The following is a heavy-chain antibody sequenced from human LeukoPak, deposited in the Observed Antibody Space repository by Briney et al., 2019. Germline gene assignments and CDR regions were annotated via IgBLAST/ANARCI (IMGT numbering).Heavy chain of an antibody. D-gene: IGHD6-13*01. Sequence: GESLKISCKGSGYSFTSYWIGWVRQLPGKGLEWMGIIYPGDSDTRYSPSFQGQVTISADKSISTAYLQWSSLKASATAMYYYWTRIMVVGAAADYYYYYMDVWGKGTTVTVSS. V-gene: IGHV5-51*01. CDR1: GYSFTSYW. J-gene: IGHJ6*03. CDR2: IYPGDSDT. CDR3: WTRIMVVGAAADYYYYYMDV.